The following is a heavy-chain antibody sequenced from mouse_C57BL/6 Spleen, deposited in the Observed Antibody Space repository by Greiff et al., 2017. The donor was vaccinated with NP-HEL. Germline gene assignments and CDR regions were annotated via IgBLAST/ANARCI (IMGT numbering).Heavy chain of an antibody. CDR1: GFTFSSYG. V-gene: IGHV5-6*01. CDR3: ARQSTTVYFDY. J-gene: IGHJ2*01. CDR2: ISSGGSYT. D-gene: IGHD1-1*01. Sequence: EVKLLESGGDLVKPGGSLKLSCAASGFTFSSYGMSWVRQTPDKRLEWVATISSGGSYTYYPDSVKGRFTISRDNAKNTLYLQMSSLKSEDTAMYYCARQSTTVYFDYWGQGTTLTVSS.